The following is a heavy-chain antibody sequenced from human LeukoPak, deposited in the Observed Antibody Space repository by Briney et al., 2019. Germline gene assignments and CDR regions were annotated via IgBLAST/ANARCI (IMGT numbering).Heavy chain of an antibody. Sequence: GGSLRLSCAASGFTFSSYAMSWGRQAPGKGLEWVSVISASGVSTFYADSVKGRFTISRDNSKNTLYLQMNSLRAEDTAVYYCAKVRTYFYHGLDVWGQGTTVTVSS. CDR3: AKVRTYFYHGLDV. V-gene: IGHV3-23*01. J-gene: IGHJ6*02. CDR1: GFTFSSYA. CDR2: ISASGVST. D-gene: IGHD1-14*01.